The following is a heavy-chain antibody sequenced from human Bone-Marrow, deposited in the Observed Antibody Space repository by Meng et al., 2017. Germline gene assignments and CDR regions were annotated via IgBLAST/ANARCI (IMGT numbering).Heavy chain of an antibody. CDR2: INHSGST. J-gene: IGHJ5*02. D-gene: IGHD4-17*01. Sequence: VQLEQWGTRLVPPSEALSLPLAVYGGSFSGYYWSWIRQPPGKGLEWIGEINHSGSTNYNPSLKSRVTISVDKSKNQFSLKLSSVTAADTAVYYCARRVSGSGLTTDWFDPWGQGTLVTVSS. CDR3: ARRVSGSGLTTDWFDP. V-gene: IGHV4-34*01. CDR1: GGSFSGYY.